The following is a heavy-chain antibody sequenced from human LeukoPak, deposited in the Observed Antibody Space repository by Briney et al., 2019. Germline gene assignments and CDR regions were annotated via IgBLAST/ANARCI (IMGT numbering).Heavy chain of an antibody. CDR2: ISSSNSYI. CDR1: GFTFSSYS. V-gene: IGHV3-21*01. CDR3: ARDQGLLVVAGRFGY. J-gene: IGHJ4*02. D-gene: IGHD6-19*01. Sequence: PGGSLRLSCAASGFTFSSYSMNWVRQAPGKGVEWVSSISSSNSYIYNADSVKGRFTISRDNAKNSLYLQMNSLRAEDTAVYYCARDQGLLVVAGRFGYWGQGTLVTVSS.